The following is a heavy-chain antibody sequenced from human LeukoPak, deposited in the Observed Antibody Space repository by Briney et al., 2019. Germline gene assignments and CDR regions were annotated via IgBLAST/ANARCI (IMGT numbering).Heavy chain of an antibody. CDR3: ARELGRLQTLRDAFDI. CDR2: VCYSGST. CDR1: SGSISSSTYC. D-gene: IGHD5-24*01. Sequence: PSETLSLTCTVSSGSISSSTYCWGWIRRPPGKGLEWIGSVCYSGSTYYNPSLKSRVTIFVDTSKNRFSLNLNSVTAADTAVYYCARELGRLQTLRDAFDIWGQGTMVTVSS. J-gene: IGHJ3*02. V-gene: IGHV4-39*01.